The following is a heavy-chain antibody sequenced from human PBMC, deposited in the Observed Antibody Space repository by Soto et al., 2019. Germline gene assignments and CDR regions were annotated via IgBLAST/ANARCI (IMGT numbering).Heavy chain of an antibody. Sequence: PSETLSLTCAVYGGSFSGYYWSWIRQPPGKGLEWIGEINHSGSTNYNPSLKSRVTISVDTSKNQFSLKLSSVTAADTAVYYCARGPPMFDYWGQGTLVTVSS. J-gene: IGHJ4*02. CDR2: INHSGST. CDR3: ARGPPMFDY. V-gene: IGHV4-34*01. CDR1: GGSFSGYY.